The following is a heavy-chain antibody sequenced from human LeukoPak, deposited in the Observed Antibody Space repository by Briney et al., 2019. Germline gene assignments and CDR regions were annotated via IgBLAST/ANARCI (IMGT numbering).Heavy chain of an antibody. CDR3: ARVHSNSGSYYFDY. J-gene: IGHJ4*02. D-gene: IGHD1-26*01. V-gene: IGHV4-30-2*01. Sequence: SQTLSLTCTVSGGSISSGGYYWSWIRQPPGKGLEWIGYIYHSGSTYYNPSLKSRVTISVDRSKNQFSLKLSSVTAADTAVYYCARVHSNSGSYYFDYWGQGTLVTVSS. CDR2: IYHSGST. CDR1: GGSISSGGYY.